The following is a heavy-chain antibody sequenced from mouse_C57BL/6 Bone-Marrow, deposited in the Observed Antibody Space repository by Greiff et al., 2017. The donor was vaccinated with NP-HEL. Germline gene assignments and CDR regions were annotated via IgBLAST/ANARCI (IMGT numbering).Heavy chain of an antibody. D-gene: IGHD4-1*01. J-gene: IGHJ2*01. CDR2: INPYNGGT. V-gene: IGHV1-19*01. CDR1: GYTFTDYY. CDR3: ASRGGELD. Sequence: VQLQQSGPVLVKPGASVKMSCKASGYTFTDYYMNWVKQSHGKSLEWIGVINPYNGGTSYNQKFKGKATLTVDKSSSTAYMELNSRTSGDSAVYYCASRGGELDWGQGTTLTVSS.